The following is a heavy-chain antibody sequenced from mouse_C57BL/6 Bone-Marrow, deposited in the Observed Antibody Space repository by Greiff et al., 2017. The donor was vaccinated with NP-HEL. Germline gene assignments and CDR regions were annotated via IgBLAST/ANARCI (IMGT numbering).Heavy chain of an antibody. J-gene: IGHJ2*01. CDR2: IYPGDGDT. V-gene: IGHV1-80*01. CDR3: ARYYGSSYYFDY. Sequence: VKLQRSGAELVKPGASVKISCKASGYAFSSYWMNWVKQRPGKGLEWIGQIYPGDGDTNYNGKFKGKATLTADKSSSTAYMQLSSLTSEDSAVYFCARYYGSSYYFDYWGQGTTLTVSS. D-gene: IGHD1-1*01. CDR1: GYAFSSYW.